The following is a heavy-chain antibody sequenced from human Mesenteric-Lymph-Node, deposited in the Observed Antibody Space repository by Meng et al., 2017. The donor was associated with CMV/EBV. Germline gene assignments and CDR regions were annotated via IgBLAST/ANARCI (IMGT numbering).Heavy chain of an antibody. Sequence: SETLSLTCTVSDGSISRSAHYWAWIRQPPGKGLEWIASISYSVSSYYHASLNIRTTISIETSKNQFSLNLRSMTAADTAVYFCARHPSGFTSTWGQGTLVTVSS. D-gene: IGHD2-2*01. CDR3: ARHPSGFTST. CDR2: ISYSVSS. CDR1: DGSISRSAHY. V-gene: IGHV4-39*01. J-gene: IGHJ5*02.